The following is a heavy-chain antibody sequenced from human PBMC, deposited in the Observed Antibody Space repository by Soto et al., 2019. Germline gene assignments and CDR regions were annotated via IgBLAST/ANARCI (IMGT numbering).Heavy chain of an antibody. Sequence: QVQLVESGGGLVKPGGSLRLSCAASGFSFSDYYMSWIRQAPGRGLEWVSFISTSGSCTDYADSVKGRFTISRDNAKNPLFLQMKSLRAEDSDGSCGANVAKNFDRYMDVWGKGTTVTVSS. CDR3: ANVAKNFDRYMDV. J-gene: IGHJ6*03. CDR1: GFSFSDYY. D-gene: IGHD2-15*01. V-gene: IGHV3-11*01. CDR2: ISTSGSCT.